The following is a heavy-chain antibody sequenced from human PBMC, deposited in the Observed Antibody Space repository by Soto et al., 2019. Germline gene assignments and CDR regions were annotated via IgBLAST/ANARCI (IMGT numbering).Heavy chain of an antibody. CDR1: GYTFTSYG. Sequence: ASVKVSCKASGYTFTSYGISWVRQAPGQGREGMGWISAYNGNTNYAQKLQGRVTMTTDTSTSTAYMELRSLRSDDTAVYYCARVVVDATAEAGYDYYGMDVWGQGTTVTVSS. D-gene: IGHD2-15*01. CDR2: ISAYNGNT. CDR3: ARVVVDATAEAGYDYYGMDV. J-gene: IGHJ6*02. V-gene: IGHV1-18*04.